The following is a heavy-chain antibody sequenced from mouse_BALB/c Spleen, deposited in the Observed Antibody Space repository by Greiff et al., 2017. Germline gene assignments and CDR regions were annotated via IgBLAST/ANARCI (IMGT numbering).Heavy chain of an antibody. CDR2: IDPANGNT. Sequence: EVQLQQSGAELVKPGASVKLSCTASGFNIKDTYMHWVKQRPEQGLEWIGRIDPANGNTKYDPKFQGKATITADTSSNTAYLQLSSLTSEDTAVYYCARSGENYDYDGDFDYWGQGTTLTGSS. J-gene: IGHJ2*01. CDR1: GFNIKDTY. V-gene: IGHV14-3*02. D-gene: IGHD2-4*01. CDR3: ARSGENYDYDGDFDY.